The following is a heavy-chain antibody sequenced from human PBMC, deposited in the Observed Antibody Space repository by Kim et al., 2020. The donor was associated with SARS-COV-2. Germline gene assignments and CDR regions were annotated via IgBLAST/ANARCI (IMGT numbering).Heavy chain of an antibody. J-gene: IGHJ4*02. CDR2: SRSSTN. D-gene: IGHD1-26*01. CDR3: AGRLDY. V-gene: IGHV3-48*01. Sequence: SRSSTNYYEDSVKGRFTTARDNAKNPVSLQMNSLRAEDTAVYYCAGRLDYWGQGILVTVSS.